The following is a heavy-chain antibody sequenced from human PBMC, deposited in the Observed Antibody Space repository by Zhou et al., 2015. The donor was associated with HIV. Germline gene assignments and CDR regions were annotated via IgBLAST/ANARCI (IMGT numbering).Heavy chain of an antibody. D-gene: IGHD3-16*01. V-gene: IGHV1-18*01. Sequence: QVQLVQSGAEVKKPGSSVKVSCKASGGTFSSYAISWVRQAPGQGLEWMGWISAYNGNTNYAQKLQGRVTMTTDTSTSTAYMELRSLRSDDTAVYYCAIVFGGVPQFDYWGQGTLVTVSS. J-gene: IGHJ4*02. CDR1: GGTFSSYA. CDR2: ISAYNGNT. CDR3: AIVFGGVPQFDY.